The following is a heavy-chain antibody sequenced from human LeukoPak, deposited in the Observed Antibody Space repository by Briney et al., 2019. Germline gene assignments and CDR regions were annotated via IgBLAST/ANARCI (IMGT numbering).Heavy chain of an antibody. J-gene: IGHJ4*02. Sequence: PGGSLRLSCAASGFTFSSYAMHWVRQAPGKGLEWVAVISYDGSNKYYADSVKGRFTISRDNSKNTLYLQMNSLRAEDTAVYYCARDGSVHSFDYWGQGTLVTVSS. D-gene: IGHD3-10*01. V-gene: IGHV3-30*04. CDR2: ISYDGSNK. CDR3: ARDGSVHSFDY. CDR1: GFTFSSYA.